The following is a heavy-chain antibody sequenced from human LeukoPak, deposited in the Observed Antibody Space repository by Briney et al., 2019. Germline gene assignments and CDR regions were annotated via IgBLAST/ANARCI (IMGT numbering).Heavy chain of an antibody. V-gene: IGHV1-69*13. CDR1: GYTFTSYG. D-gene: IGHD3-16*01. Sequence: SVKVSFKASGYTFTSYGISWVRQAPGQGLEWMGGIIPIFGTANYAQKFQGRVTITADESTSTAYMELSSLRSEDTAVYYCAREPEVGAPYPYYFDYWGQGTLVTVSS. CDR2: IIPIFGTA. CDR3: AREPEVGAPYPYYFDY. J-gene: IGHJ4*02.